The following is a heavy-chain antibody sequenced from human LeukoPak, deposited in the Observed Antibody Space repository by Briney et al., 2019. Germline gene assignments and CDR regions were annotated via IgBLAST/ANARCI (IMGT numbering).Heavy chain of an antibody. CDR1: GYTFTSYS. V-gene: IGHV1-18*01. J-gene: IGHJ4*02. Sequence: ASVKVSCKASGYTFTSYSISWVRQAPGQGLEWMGWISAYNGNTIYAQKVKGRVTMTTDTSTSTAYMELRSLKSDDTAVYYCARASYCSGGSCYSDYWGQGTLVTVSS. CDR3: ARASYCSGGSCYSDY. CDR2: ISAYNGNT. D-gene: IGHD2-15*01.